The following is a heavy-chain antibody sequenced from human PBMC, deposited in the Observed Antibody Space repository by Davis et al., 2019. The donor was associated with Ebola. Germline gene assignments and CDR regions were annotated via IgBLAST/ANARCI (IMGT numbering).Heavy chain of an antibody. J-gene: IGHJ5*02. CDR3: ARGKTVAGTRGLSWFDP. CDR2: INPSGGST. D-gene: IGHD6-19*01. V-gene: IGHV1-46*01. Sequence: AASVKVSCKASGYTFTSYYMHWVQQAPGQGLEWMGIINPSGGSTSYAQKFQGRVTMTRDTSTSTAYMELTSLRSEDTAVFFCARGKTVAGTRGLSWFDPWGPGTLVTVSS. CDR1: GYTFTSYY.